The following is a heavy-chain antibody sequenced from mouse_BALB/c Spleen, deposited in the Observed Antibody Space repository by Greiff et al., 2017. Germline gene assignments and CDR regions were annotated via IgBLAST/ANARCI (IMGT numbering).Heavy chain of an antibody. CDR2: IYPGDGST. V-gene: IGHV1S33*01. CDR3: ARGYYDYPYAMDY. J-gene: IGHJ4*01. D-gene: IGHD2-4*01. CDR1: GYTFTSYD. Sequence: SGPELVKPGALVKISCKASGYTFTSYDINWVKQRPGQGLEWIGWIYPGDGSTKYNEKFKGKATLTADKSSSTAYMQLSSLTSENSAVYFCARGYYDYPYAMDYWGQGTSVTVSS.